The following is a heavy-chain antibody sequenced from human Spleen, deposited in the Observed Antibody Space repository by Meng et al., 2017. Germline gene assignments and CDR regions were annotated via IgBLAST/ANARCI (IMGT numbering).Heavy chain of an antibody. CDR3: ATSTVTTFFDY. J-gene: IGHJ4*02. CDR1: GGSISSYGYY. V-gene: IGHV4-39*01. D-gene: IGHD4-17*01. Sequence: QLQLQESGPGLVKPSATLSLTCSVSGGSISSYGYYWAWIRQSPGKGLEWIGSIFYSGSTYYNPSLKSRVTISVDTSKNQFSLKLSSVTAADTAVYYCATSTVTTFFDYWGQGTLVTVSS. CDR2: IFYSGST.